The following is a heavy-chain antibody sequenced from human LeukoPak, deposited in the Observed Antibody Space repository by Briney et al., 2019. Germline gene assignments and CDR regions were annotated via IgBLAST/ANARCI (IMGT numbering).Heavy chain of an antibody. CDR3: ARATKIPDREEERWLQLMDWFDP. V-gene: IGHV1-2*02. CDR2: INPNSGGT. Sequence: GASVKVSCKASGYTFTGYYMHWVRQAPGQGLEWMGWINPNSGGTNYAQKFQGRVTMTRDTSISTAYMELSRLRSDDTAVYYCARATKIPDREEERWLQLMDWFDPWGQGTLVTVSS. CDR1: GYTFTGYY. J-gene: IGHJ5*02. D-gene: IGHD5-24*01.